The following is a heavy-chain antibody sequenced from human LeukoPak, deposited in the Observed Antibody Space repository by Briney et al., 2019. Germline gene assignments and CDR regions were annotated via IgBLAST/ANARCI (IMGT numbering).Heavy chain of an antibody. CDR2: ISPSGGST. D-gene: IGHD6-19*01. V-gene: IGHV1-46*01. Sequence: ASVKVSCKVSGYALTELSMHWVRQAPGQGLEWMGIISPSGGSTSYAQNFQGRVTMTRDTSTSTVYLDLSSLRSEDTAVYYCARAWGDSSGWYGPDYWGQGTLVTVSS. J-gene: IGHJ4*02. CDR3: ARAWGDSSGWYGPDY. CDR1: GYALTELS.